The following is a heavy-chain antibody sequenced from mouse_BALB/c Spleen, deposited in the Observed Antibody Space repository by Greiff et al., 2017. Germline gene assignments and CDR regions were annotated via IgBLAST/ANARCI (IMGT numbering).Heavy chain of an antibody. V-gene: IGHV3-2*02. Sequence: EVKVEESGPGLVKPSQSLSLTCTVTGYSITSDYAWNWIRQFPGNKLEWMGYISYSGSTSYNPSLKSRISITRDTSKNQFFLQLNSVTTEDTATYYCARENDYDDAMDYWGQGTSVTVSS. CDR2: ISYSGST. J-gene: IGHJ4*01. CDR3: ARENDYDDAMDY. D-gene: IGHD2-4*01. CDR1: GYSITSDYA.